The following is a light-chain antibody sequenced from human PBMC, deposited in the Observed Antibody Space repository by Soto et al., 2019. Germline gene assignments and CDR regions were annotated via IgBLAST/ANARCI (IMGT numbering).Light chain of an antibody. J-gene: IGKJ4*01. CDR3: QQRNRWPLT. V-gene: IGKV3-11*01. Sequence: VLTQSPDTLSLSPGERATLSCRASQDVGKFLVWYHQKPGLSPSLVIYEAAKRATGIPDRVSGSGSGTAFTLTINRLETEEVGIYDCQQRNRWPLTFGGGTKGELK. CDR2: EAA. CDR1: QDVGKF.